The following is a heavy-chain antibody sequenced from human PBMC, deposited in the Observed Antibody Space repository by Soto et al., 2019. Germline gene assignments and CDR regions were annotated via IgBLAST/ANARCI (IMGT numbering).Heavy chain of an antibody. V-gene: IGHV3-11*01. Sequence: LRLSCAASGFSFRDYFMSWVRQAPGKGLEWVSYIGPYGNSIYYADSVKGRFTISRDDAKKSLYLHMNNLRAEDTAVSYCESDDYTYGVYWGQGSLVTVSS. CDR2: IGPYGNSI. CDR3: ESDDYTYGVY. J-gene: IGHJ4*02. D-gene: IGHD3-3*01. CDR1: GFSFRDYF.